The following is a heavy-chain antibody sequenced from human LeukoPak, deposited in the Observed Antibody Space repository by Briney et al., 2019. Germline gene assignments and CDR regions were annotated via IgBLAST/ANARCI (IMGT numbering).Heavy chain of an antibody. CDR1: GGSFSYYY. V-gene: IGHV4-34*01. Sequence: SETLSLTCAVYGGSFSYYYWSWIRQPPGKTLKWIGEINHSGSTNYNPSPKSRVTISVDTSKNQFSLKLSSVTAADTAVYYCAIRKYYDILTGYRKIPTSGFDPWGQGTLVTVSS. CDR3: AIRKYYDILTGYRKIPTSGFDP. J-gene: IGHJ5*02. D-gene: IGHD3-9*01. CDR2: INHSGST.